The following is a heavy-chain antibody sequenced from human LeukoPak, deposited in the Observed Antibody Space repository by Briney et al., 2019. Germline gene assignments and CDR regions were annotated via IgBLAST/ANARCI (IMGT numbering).Heavy chain of an antibody. CDR1: GFTFSSRDW. CDR2: ISSSSSYI. Sequence: PGGSLRLSCVASGFTFSSRDWMTWVRQAPGKGLEWVSSISSSSSYIYYADSVKGRFTISRDNAKNSLILQMNSLRAEDTAVYYCARDLMGYNYYYMDVWGKGTTVTVSS. V-gene: IGHV3-21*01. J-gene: IGHJ6*03. CDR3: ARDLMGYNYYYMDV. D-gene: IGHD3-16*02.